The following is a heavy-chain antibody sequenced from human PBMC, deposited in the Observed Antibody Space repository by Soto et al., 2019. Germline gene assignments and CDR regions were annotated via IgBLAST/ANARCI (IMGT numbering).Heavy chain of an antibody. J-gene: IGHJ4*02. CDR1: GFTFSSYS. CDR2: ISSSSSYI. Sequence: GGSLRLSCAVSGFTFSSYSMNWVRQAPGKGLEWVSSISSSSSYIYYADSVKGRFTISRDNAKNSLYLQMNSLRAEDTAVDYCARGPCGYYDSSGYPSHYFDYWGQGTLVTVSS. CDR3: ARGPCGYYDSSGYPSHYFDY. V-gene: IGHV3-21*06. D-gene: IGHD3-22*01.